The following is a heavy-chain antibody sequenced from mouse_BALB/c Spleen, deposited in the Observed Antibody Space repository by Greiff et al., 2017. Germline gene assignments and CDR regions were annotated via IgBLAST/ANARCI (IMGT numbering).Heavy chain of an antibody. CDR2: IWGGGST. D-gene: IGHD2-12*01. J-gene: IGHJ4*01. Sequence: VKLMESGPGLVAPSQSLSITCTVSGFSLSRYSVHWVRQPPGKGLEWLGMIWGGGSTDYNSALKSRLSISKDNSKSQVFLKMNSLQTDDTAMYYCARNYYTHGGAMDYWGQGTSVTVSS. CDR1: GFSLSRYS. V-gene: IGHV2-6-4*01. CDR3: ARNYYTHGGAMDY.